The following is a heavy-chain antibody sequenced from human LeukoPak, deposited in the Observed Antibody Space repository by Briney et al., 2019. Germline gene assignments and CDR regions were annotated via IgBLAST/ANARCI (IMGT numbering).Heavy chain of an antibody. CDR1: GFTFSSYA. Sequence: QSGGSLRLSCAASGFTFSSYAMSWVRQAPGKGLEWVSVISDSSDSPYYADSVKGRFTISRDNSKNTLYLQMNSLRAEDTAVYYCARVRYYYDSSGYETYAYDYWGQGTLVTVSS. CDR3: ARVRYYYDSSGYETYAYDY. CDR2: ISDSSDSP. V-gene: IGHV3-23*01. D-gene: IGHD3-22*01. J-gene: IGHJ4*02.